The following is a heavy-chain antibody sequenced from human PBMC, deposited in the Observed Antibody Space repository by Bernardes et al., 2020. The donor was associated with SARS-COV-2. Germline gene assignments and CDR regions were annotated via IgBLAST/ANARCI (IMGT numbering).Heavy chain of an antibody. D-gene: IGHD2-15*01. Sequence: SLRLSCAASGFTFSTYAMNWVRQAPGKGLEWVSSIIESGGSTYYADSVKGRFTISSDNSKNTSYLQMNSLRADDTAVYDCAIQPAPCSGGSCYSDYYSGMDVWGQGTKVTVSS. CDR2: IIESGGST. CDR1: GFTFSTYA. J-gene: IGHJ6*02. V-gene: IGHV3-23*01. CDR3: AIQPAPCSGGSCYSDYYSGMDV.